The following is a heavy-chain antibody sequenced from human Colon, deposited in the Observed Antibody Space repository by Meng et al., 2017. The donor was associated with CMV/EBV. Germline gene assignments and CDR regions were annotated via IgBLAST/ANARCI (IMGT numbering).Heavy chain of an antibody. CDR1: GFNFDDYV. CDR3: GKSRRGWELPVGAAFDI. CDR2: ISWNSGST. D-gene: IGHD1-26*01. J-gene: IGHJ3*02. V-gene: IGHV3-9*01. Sequence: SLKISCAASGFNFDDYVMHWVRQAPGKGLEWVSSISWNSGSTDYADSVKGRFTISRDNAKNSLYLQMDSLRAEDTAMYYCGKSRRGWELPVGAAFDIWGQGTVVTVSS.